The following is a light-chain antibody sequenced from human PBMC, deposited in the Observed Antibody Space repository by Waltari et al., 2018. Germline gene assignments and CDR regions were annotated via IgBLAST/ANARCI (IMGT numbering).Light chain of an antibody. CDR3: KQYNSYPLT. Sequence: DIQMTQSPSTLSASVGDRVTITCRASQSISSWLDWYQQKPGKAPKLLIYKAYRLERGVPSRFSGSGSVTEFTLTLSSLQTDNFATYCCKQYNSYPLTFGGGTKVEIK. CDR2: KAY. CDR1: QSISSW. V-gene: IGKV1-5*03. J-gene: IGKJ4*01.